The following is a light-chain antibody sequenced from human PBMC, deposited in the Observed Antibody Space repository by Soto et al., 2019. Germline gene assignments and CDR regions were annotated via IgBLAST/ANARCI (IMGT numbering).Light chain of an antibody. V-gene: IGKV1-9*01. CDR2: SAS. CDR1: QGISSY. Sequence: DIQLTQSPSFLSASVGDRVTITCRASQGISSYLAWYQQKPGKAPKLLIYSASTLQSGVPSRFSGSGSGAEFTLTISSLQPDDFAAYYCQQLNGSPFTFGPGTKVDIK. J-gene: IGKJ3*01. CDR3: QQLNGSPFT.